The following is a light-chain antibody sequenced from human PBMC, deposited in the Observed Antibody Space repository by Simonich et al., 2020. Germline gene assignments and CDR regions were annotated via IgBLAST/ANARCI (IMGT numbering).Light chain of an antibody. CDR3: CSYAGSYTFVV. V-gene: IGLV2-23*02. CDR1: SSDVGSYNL. J-gene: IGLJ2*01. Sequence: QSALTQPASVSGSPGQSLTISCTGTSSDVGSYNLVSWYQQHPGKAPKLMIYDVSKRPSGVAKRFSGSKSGNTASLTISGLQAEDEADYYCCSYAGSYTFVVFGGGTKLTVL. CDR2: DVS.